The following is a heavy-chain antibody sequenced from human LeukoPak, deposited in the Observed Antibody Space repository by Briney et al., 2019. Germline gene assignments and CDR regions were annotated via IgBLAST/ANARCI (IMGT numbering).Heavy chain of an antibody. Sequence: PGGSLRLSCAASGFTFSSYGMHWVRQAPGKGLEGVAVISYDGSNKYYADSVKGRFTISRDNSKNTLYLQMNSLRAEDTAVYYCAMGGSYLYYYYYGMDVWGQGTTVTVS. D-gene: IGHD1-26*01. CDR3: AMGGSYLYYYYYGMDV. CDR1: GFTFSSYG. V-gene: IGHV3-30*03. J-gene: IGHJ6*02. CDR2: ISYDGSNK.